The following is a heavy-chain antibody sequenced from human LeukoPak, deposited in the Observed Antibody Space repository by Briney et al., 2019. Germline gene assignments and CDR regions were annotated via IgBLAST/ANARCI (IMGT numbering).Heavy chain of an antibody. D-gene: IGHD3-22*01. CDR3: ARAMRDYYDSSGYFPFDY. V-gene: IGHV4-61*05. CDR1: GGSINSSSYY. Sequence: PSETLSLTCTVSGGSINSSSYYWGWIRQPPGKGLEWIGYIYYSGSTNYNPSLKSRVTISVDTSKNQFSLKLSSVTAADTAVYYCARAMRDYYDSSGYFPFDYWGQGTLVTVSS. J-gene: IGHJ4*02. CDR2: IYYSGST.